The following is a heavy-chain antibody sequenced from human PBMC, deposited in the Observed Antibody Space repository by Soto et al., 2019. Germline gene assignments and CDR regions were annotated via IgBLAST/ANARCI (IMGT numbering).Heavy chain of an antibody. J-gene: IGHJ4*02. CDR3: ARDRSEWRVAATPGFDY. CDR1: GGTFSSYA. V-gene: IGHV1-69*01. D-gene: IGHD2-15*01. Sequence: QVQLVQSGAEVKKPGSSVKVSCKASGGTFSSYAISWVRQAPGQGLEWMGGIIPIFGTANYAQKFQGRVTITADESTSTAYMELSSLRSEDTVVYYCARDRSEWRVAATPGFDYWGQGTLVTVSS. CDR2: IIPIFGTA.